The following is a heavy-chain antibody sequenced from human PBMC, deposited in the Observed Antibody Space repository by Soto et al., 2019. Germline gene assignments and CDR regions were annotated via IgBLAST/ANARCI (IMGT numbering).Heavy chain of an antibody. CDR1: GFSFSNYW. J-gene: IGHJ5*02. CDR3: AKREGNTYGLVP. V-gene: IGHV3-74*01. CDR2: IKTDGSST. Sequence: EVQLVECGGGLVQPGGSLRLSCAASGFSFSNYWIHWVRQAPGKGLVWVSRIKTDGSSTDYAAAVKGGFTISRDNAKNTLYLQMNSLTVEDLAVYYCAKREGNTYGLVPWGQGNLVTVSS. D-gene: IGHD5-18*01.